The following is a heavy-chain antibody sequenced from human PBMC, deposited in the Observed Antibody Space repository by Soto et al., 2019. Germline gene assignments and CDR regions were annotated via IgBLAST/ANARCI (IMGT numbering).Heavy chain of an antibody. CDR2: IYSGGST. D-gene: IGHD6-13*01. Sequence: EVQLVETGGGLIQPGGSLRLSCAASGFTVSSNYMSWVRQAPGKGLEWVSVIYSGGSTYYADSVKGRFTISRDNSKNTMYLQMNSLRAEDPAVYYCARGKRLFAAAGLTHYYYYGMDVWGQGTTVTVSS. CDR3: ARGKRLFAAAGLTHYYYYGMDV. J-gene: IGHJ6*02. CDR1: GFTVSSNY. V-gene: IGHV3-53*02.